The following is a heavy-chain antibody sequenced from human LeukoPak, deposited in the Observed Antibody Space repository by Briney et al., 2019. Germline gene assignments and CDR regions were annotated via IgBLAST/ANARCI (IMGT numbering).Heavy chain of an antibody. Sequence: GGSLRLSCADSGFTFSRYDMSWVRQAPGKGLEWVSAISGVDGGTTYADSVKGRFTISRDNSKNTVYLQMNSLGAEDTAVYYCAKRGPTTVTTWNFDIWGQGTMVTVSS. CDR3: AKRGPTTVTTWNFDI. CDR1: GFTFSRYD. CDR2: ISGVDGGT. J-gene: IGHJ3*02. V-gene: IGHV3-23*01. D-gene: IGHD4-17*01.